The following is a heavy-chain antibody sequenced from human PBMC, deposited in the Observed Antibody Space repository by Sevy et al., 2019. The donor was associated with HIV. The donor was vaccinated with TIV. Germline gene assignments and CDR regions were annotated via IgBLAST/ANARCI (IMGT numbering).Heavy chain of an antibody. CDR2: IGAYNGNI. CDR1: GYTFDSYG. V-gene: IGHV1-18*01. CDR3: ARISTVRGKFNWFDP. Sequence: ASVKVSCKASGYTFDSYGISWVRQAPGQGLEWMGWIGAYNGNIKYAQNIQDRVTMTTDASTSTAYMELGSLRSDDTAVYFCARISTVRGKFNWFDPWGQGTLVTVSS. D-gene: IGHD3-10*01. J-gene: IGHJ5*02.